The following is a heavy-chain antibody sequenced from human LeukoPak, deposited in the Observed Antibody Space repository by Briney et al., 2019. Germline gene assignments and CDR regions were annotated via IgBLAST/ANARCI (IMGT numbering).Heavy chain of an antibody. CDR2: IYHTGTT. CDR1: GYSISSGYY. CDR3: VRDASNYHMPGFDI. Sequence: SETLSLTCSVSGYSISSGYYWGWIRQTPGEGLEWIGSIYHTGTTNSNPSLKSRVTISIDTPENEVSLRLSSVTAADTALYYCVRDASNYHMPGFDIWGPGTLVTVSS. J-gene: IGHJ3*02. V-gene: IGHV4-38-2*02. D-gene: IGHD1-7*01.